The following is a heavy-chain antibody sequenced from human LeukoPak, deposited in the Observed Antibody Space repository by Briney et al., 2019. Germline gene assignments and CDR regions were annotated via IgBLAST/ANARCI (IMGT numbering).Heavy chain of an antibody. CDR1: GGSISSSNW. CDR2: IYHSGSA. CDR3: ALLATSVSYAFDI. V-gene: IGHV4-4*02. Sequence: SGTLSLTCAVSGGSISSSNWWSWVRQPPGKGLEWIGEIYHSGSANYNPSLKSRVTISVDKSKNQFSLKLSSVTAADTAVYYCALLATSVSYAFDIWGQGTMVTVSS. D-gene: IGHD5-12*01. J-gene: IGHJ3*02.